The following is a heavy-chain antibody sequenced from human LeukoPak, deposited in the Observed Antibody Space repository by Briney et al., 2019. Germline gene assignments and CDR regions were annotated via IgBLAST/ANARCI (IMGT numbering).Heavy chain of an antibody. J-gene: IGHJ3*01. Sequence: PSETLSLTCTVSGGSISSGSYYWGWIRQPRGKGLEWIGSIYYSGSTYYNPSLKSRVTISLDTSKNQFSLRLSSVTAADTAVYFCARDVSNPWGQGTMVTVSS. D-gene: IGHD3-16*01. CDR2: IYYSGST. V-gene: IGHV4-39*01. CDR1: GGSISSGSYY. CDR3: ARDVSNP.